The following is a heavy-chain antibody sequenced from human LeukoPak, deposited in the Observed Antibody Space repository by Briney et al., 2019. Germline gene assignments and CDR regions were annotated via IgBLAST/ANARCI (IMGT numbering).Heavy chain of an antibody. CDR2: IRNEADSYTT. D-gene: IGHD3-22*01. J-gene: IGHJ4*02. CDR3: ARVSSGGYYYFDY. Sequence: GGSLRLSCAASGFTFSDYYMDWVRQAPEKGLEWVGRIRNEADSYTTDYAASVQGRFTISRDDSKSSMFLQMNSLKAEDTAVYYCARVSSGGYYYFDYWGQGTLVTVSS. V-gene: IGHV3-72*01. CDR1: GFTFSDYY.